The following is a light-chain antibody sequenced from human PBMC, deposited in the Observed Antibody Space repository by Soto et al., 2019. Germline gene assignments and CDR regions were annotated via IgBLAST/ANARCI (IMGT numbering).Light chain of an antibody. J-gene: IGKJ2*01. Sequence: EIVMTQSAATLSVSPGERATLSCRASQTVYSKLAWYQQMPGQAPRLLMYDSSTRATGVPARFSGSGSGTEFTLTISCLQSEDFAVYYCQQYHNWPVTFGQGTKLEIK. CDR1: QTVYSK. CDR2: DSS. V-gene: IGKV3-15*01. CDR3: QQYHNWPVT.